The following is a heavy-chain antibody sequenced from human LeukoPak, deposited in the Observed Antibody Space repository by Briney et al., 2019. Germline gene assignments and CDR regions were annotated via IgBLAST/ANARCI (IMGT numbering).Heavy chain of an antibody. CDR3: ARAAEYSSGWYLFDY. D-gene: IGHD6-19*01. CDR2: IFYSGST. CDR1: GGSISSGDYY. J-gene: IGHJ4*02. V-gene: IGHV4-31*03. Sequence: SETLSLTCTVSGGSISSGDYYWNWIRQHPEKSLEWIVYIFYSGSTYYNPSLKSRVTISVDTSKNQFSLKLSSVTAADTAMYYCARAAEYSSGWYLFDYWGQGILVTVSA.